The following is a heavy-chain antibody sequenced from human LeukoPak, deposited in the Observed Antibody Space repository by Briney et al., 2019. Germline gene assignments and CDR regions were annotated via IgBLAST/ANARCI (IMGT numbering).Heavy chain of an antibody. CDR2: IYYSGST. CDR3: ARDMAYDFWSGYLWGWFDP. V-gene: IGHV4-59*01. J-gene: IGHJ5*02. D-gene: IGHD3-3*01. CDR1: GGSISSYY. Sequence: PSETLSLTCTVSGGSISSYYWSWIRQPPGKGLEWIGYIYYSGSTNYNPSLKSRVTISVDTSKNQFSLKLSSVTAADTAVYYCARDMAYDFWSGYLWGWFDPWGQGTLVTVSS.